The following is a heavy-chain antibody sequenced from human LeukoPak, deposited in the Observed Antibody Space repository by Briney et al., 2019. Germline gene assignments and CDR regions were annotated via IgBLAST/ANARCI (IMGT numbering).Heavy chain of an antibody. CDR2: INPKTGDT. J-gene: IGHJ4*02. CDR1: GYTFIDYY. CDR3: ARKNNFWSGHPFDS. V-gene: IGHV1-2*02. Sequence: GASVKVSCKTSGYTFIDYYMHWVRQAPGHGLECMGWINPKTGDTNYAQKFQDRVTMTRDTSINTAHMEVSSLRGDDTAVYYCARKNNFWSGHPFDSWGQGTLVTVSS. D-gene: IGHD3-3*01.